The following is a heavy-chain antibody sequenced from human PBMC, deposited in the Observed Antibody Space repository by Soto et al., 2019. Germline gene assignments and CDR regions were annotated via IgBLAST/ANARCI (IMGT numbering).Heavy chain of an antibody. CDR1: GGTFSSYV. CDR2: IIPIFGTG. J-gene: IGHJ4*02. V-gene: IGHV1-69*01. CDR3: AINTGTVVAYYFDY. Sequence: QVQLVQSGAEVKKSGSSVKVSCKASGGTFSSYVISWVRQAPGQGLEWMGGIIPIFGTGNYAQKSQGRVTITADESTSTAYMELNSLRSEDTALYYCAINTGTVVAYYFDYWGQGTLVTVSS. D-gene: IGHD2-8*02.